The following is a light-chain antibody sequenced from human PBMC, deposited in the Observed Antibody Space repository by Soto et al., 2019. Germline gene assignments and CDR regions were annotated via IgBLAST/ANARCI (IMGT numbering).Light chain of an antibody. Sequence: SYELTQPPSVSVSPGQTAKITCSGDALPTQFAHWYQQKSGQAPVLVIYRDRERPSGIPERFSGSSSGTTVTLTISGVQAEDEADYYCQSADSSTPSYVVFGGGTTLTVL. J-gene: IGLJ2*01. CDR2: RDR. CDR1: ALPTQF. CDR3: QSADSSTPSYVV. V-gene: IGLV3-25*03.